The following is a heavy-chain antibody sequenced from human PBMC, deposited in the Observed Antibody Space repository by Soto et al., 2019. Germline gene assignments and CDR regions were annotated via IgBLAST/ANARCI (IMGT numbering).Heavy chain of an antibody. V-gene: IGHV3-21*01. CDR1: GFTFSSHS. Sequence: GSLRLSCAAAGFTFSSHSINRVRQAPGKGLEWVSSISSSSSYIYYADSVKGRFTISRDNAKNSLYLQMNSLRAEDTAVYYCARDPAYDSSGYPPTPFDYWGQGTLVTVSS. CDR2: ISSSSSYI. D-gene: IGHD3-22*01. J-gene: IGHJ4*02. CDR3: ARDPAYDSSGYPPTPFDY.